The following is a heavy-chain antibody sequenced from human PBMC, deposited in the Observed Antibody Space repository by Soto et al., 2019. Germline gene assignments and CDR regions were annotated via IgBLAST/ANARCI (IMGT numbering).Heavy chain of an antibody. V-gene: IGHV1-18*04. D-gene: IGHD2-15*01. CDR3: ATDEKDDCSSINCHHFDH. Sequence: QVHLVQSGAEVKKPGASLKGSCKSVGISYWISWVRQAPGQGLEWMGWSSLHNGDTNNAPNLQCRITMTTDTSTSTTYMELRSLRSDDTAVYYCATDEKDDCSSINCHHFDHCGQGTLVTVSS. CDR1: GISYW. J-gene: IGHJ4*02. CDR2: SSLHNGDT.